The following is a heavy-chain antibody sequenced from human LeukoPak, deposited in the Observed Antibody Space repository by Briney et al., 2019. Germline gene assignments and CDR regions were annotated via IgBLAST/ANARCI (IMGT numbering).Heavy chain of an antibody. V-gene: IGHV3-74*01. CDR3: ARVGVSNAFDI. CDR1: GFTFSSYW. CDR2: INSDGSST. Sequence: GGSLRLSCAASGFTFSSYWMHWVRQAPGKGLVWVSRINSDGSSTTYADSVKGRSTISRDNAKNTLYLQMNSLRAEDTAVYYCARVGVSNAFDIWGQGTMVTVSS. D-gene: IGHD3-3*01. J-gene: IGHJ3*02.